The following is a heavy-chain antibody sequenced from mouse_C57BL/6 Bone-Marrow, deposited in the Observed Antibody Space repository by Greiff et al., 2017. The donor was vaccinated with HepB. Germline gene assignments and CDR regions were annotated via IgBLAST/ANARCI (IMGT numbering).Heavy chain of an antibody. V-gene: IGHV1-50*01. D-gene: IGHD2-1*01. CDR3: ARDCNGFAY. Sequence: VQLQQPGAELVKPGASVKLSCKASGYTFTSYWMQWVKQRPGQGLEWIGEIDPSDSYTNYNQKFKGKATLTVDTSSSTAYMQLSSLTSEDSAVYYCARDCNGFAYWGQGTLVTVSA. CDR1: GYTFTSYW. CDR2: IDPSDSYT. J-gene: IGHJ3*01.